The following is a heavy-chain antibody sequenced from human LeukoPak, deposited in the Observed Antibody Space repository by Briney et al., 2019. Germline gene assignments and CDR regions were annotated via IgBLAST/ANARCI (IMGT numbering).Heavy chain of an antibody. D-gene: IGHD1-14*01. Sequence: SETLSLTCTVSGGSISSYYWSWIRQPPGKGLEWIGYIYYSGSTNYNPSLKSRVTISVDRSKNQFSLKLSSVTAVDTAVYYCARAENRIFDYWGQGTLVTVSS. CDR2: IYYSGST. CDR1: GGSISSYY. CDR3: ARAENRIFDY. J-gene: IGHJ4*02. V-gene: IGHV4-59*12.